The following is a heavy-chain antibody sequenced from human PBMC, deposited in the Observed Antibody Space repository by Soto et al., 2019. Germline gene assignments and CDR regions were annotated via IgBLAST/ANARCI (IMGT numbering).Heavy chain of an antibody. V-gene: IGHV4-34*01. D-gene: IGHD3-3*01. J-gene: IGHJ6*02. CDR3: ARGYDFWSGYYRYYYYGMDV. CDR2: INHSGST. Sequence: SETLSLTCAVYGGSFSGYYWSWIRQPPGKGLEWIGEINHSGSTNYNPSLKSRVTISVDTPKNQFSLKLSSVTAADTAVYYCARGYDFWSGYYRYYYYGMDVWGQGTTVTVSS. CDR1: GGSFSGYY.